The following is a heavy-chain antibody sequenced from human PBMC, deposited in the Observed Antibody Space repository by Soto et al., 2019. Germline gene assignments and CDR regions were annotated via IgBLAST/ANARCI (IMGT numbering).Heavy chain of an antibody. CDR2: IIPILGIA. CDR1: GGTFSSYT. J-gene: IGHJ4*02. D-gene: IGHD3-10*01. V-gene: IGHV1-69*02. Sequence: QVQLVQSGAEVKKPGSSVKVSCKASGGTFSSYTISWVRQAPGQGLEWMGRIIPILGIANYAQKFQGRVTITADKSTRAAYMELSSLRSEDTAVYYCARGPMVRGDMIDYWGQGTLVTGSS. CDR3: ARGPMVRGDMIDY.